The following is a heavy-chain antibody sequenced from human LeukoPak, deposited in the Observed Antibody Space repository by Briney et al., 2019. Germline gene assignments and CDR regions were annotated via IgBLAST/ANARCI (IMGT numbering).Heavy chain of an antibody. CDR2: MNPNSGNA. Sequence: ASVKVSCRASGYTFTSYDINWVRQAAGQGPEWMGWMNPNSGNAGSPQKFQGRVSMTRDNSQSTAYLELSSLTSEDTAVYYCAKGLNSWYNYWGQGTLVIVSS. D-gene: IGHD6-13*01. CDR3: AKGLNSWYNY. J-gene: IGHJ4*02. CDR1: GYTFTSYD. V-gene: IGHV1-8*01.